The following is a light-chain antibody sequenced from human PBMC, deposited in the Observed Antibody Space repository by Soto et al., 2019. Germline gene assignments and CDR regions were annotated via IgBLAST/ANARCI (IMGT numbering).Light chain of an antibody. CDR1: QSVSSSY. CDR3: QQYGSPLFT. V-gene: IGKV3-20*01. J-gene: IGKJ3*01. CDR2: GAS. Sequence: EIVLTQSPGTLSLSPGERATLSCRASQSVSSSYLAWYQQKPGQAPSLLIYGASSRATGIPDRFSGSGSGTDFTLTISRLEPEDFAVYYCQQYGSPLFTFGPGTKVDIK.